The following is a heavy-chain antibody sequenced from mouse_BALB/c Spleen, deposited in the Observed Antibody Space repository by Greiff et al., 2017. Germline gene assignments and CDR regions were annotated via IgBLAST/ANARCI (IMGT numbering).Heavy chain of an antibody. CDR3: TRKEGYGYDEGY. CDR2: IYPGNSDT. J-gene: IGHJ2*01. D-gene: IGHD2-2*01. CDR1: GYTFTSYW. Sequence: EVQLQQSGTVLARPGASVKMSCKASGYTFTSYWMHWVKQRPGQGLEWIGAIYPGNSDTSYNQKFKGKAKLTAVTSTSTAYMELSSLTNEDSAVYYCTRKEGYGYDEGYWGQGTTLTVSS. V-gene: IGHV1-5*01.